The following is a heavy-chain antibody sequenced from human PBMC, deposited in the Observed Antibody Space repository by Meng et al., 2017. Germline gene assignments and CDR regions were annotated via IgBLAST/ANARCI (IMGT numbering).Heavy chain of an antibody. CDR3: ARRDYGDYAASGY. Sequence: SLRLSCAASGFTFDDYAMHWVRQAPGKGLEWVSGISWNSGSIGYADSVKGRFTISRDNAKNSLYLQMNSLRAEDTALYYCARRDYGDYAASGYWGQGTLVTVSS. D-gene: IGHD4-17*01. CDR1: GFTFDDYA. V-gene: IGHV3-9*01. CDR2: ISWNSGSI. J-gene: IGHJ4*02.